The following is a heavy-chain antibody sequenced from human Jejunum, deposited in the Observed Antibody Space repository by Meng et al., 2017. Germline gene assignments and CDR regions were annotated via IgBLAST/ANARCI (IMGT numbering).Heavy chain of an antibody. J-gene: IGHJ4*02. CDR1: GGSIRSTSYY. V-gene: IGHV4-39*07. Sequence: QLQLQESGPGLVKPSETLSLACIVSGGSIRSTSYYWAWIRQPPGMGLEWIGSIYYGGSTYYNPSLKSRVTISVDTSKNQFSLKLSSVTAADTAVYYCARSRVTTGLFDSWGRGTLVTVSS. CDR3: ARSRVTTGLFDS. D-gene: IGHD4-17*01. CDR2: IYYGGST.